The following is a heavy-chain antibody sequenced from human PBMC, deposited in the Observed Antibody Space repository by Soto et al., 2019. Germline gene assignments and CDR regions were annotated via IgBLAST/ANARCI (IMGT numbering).Heavy chain of an antibody. V-gene: IGHV4-34*01. Sequence: LCLTCSVMYGSCSYYYLIWIRQSPGKGLEWIGEINHSGTINFNPSLKSRVTISIDTSENQFSLTLRSVTAADTAIYYCARSFRGVSLDWGQGTLVTVSS. CDR3: ARSFRGVSLD. J-gene: IGHJ4*02. CDR1: YGSCSYYY. D-gene: IGHD3-10*01. CDR2: INHSGTI.